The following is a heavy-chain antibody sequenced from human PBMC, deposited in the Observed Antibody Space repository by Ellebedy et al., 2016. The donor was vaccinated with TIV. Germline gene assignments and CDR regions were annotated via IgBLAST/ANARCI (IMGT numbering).Heavy chain of an antibody. V-gene: IGHV3-73*01. CDR3: AREGYRDAFDI. CDR1: GFSFSEST. Sequence: GGSLRLSCAASGFSFSESTMHWVRQASGKGLEWLGRIRTKANAYATVHAASVKGRFTISRDNAKNSLYLQMNSLRAEDTAVYYCAREGYRDAFDIWGQGTMVTVSS. D-gene: IGHD3-16*02. CDR2: IRTKANAYAT. J-gene: IGHJ3*02.